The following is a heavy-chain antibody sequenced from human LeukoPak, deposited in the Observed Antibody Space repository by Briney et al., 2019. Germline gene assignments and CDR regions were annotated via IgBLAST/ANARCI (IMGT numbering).Heavy chain of an antibody. Sequence: GGSLRLSCAAPGFTFSDYYMSWIRQAPGKGLEWVSYISSSGSTIYYADSVKGRFTISRDNAKNSLYLQMNSLRAEDTAVYYCARVKSRGTVVVPAATPGPPGYWGQGTLVTVSS. CDR1: GFTFSDYY. J-gene: IGHJ4*02. D-gene: IGHD2-2*01. CDR2: ISSSGSTI. CDR3: ARVKSRGTVVVPAATPGPPGY. V-gene: IGHV3-11*04.